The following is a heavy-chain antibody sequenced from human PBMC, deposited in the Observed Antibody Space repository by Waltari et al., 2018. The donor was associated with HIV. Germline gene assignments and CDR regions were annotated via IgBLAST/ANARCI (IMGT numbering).Heavy chain of an antibody. D-gene: IGHD3-16*01. CDR1: GYTLTELS. CDR3: ATWGSMRWLQMGEFLY. V-gene: IGHV1-24*01. J-gene: IGHJ4*02. Sequence: QVQLVQSGAEVKKPGASMKVSCKVSGYTLTELSMPWVRKAHGKGLEWMGGFDPEDGETIYAQKFQGRVTMTEDTSTDTAYMELSSLRSEDTAVYYCATWGSMRWLQMGEFLYWGQGTLVTVSS. CDR2: FDPEDGET.